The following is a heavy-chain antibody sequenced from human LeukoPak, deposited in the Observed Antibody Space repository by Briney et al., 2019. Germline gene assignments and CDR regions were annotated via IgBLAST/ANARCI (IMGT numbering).Heavy chain of an antibody. CDR1: GFTFSSYS. CDR3: EREYSSGWFDY. Sequence: PGGSLRLSCAASGFTFSSYSMNWIRQAPGKGLEWVSYITSSTNIISYADSVKGRFTISGDNAKNSLYLQMNSLRAEDTAVYYCEREYSSGWFDYWGQGTLVTVSS. J-gene: IGHJ4*02. V-gene: IGHV3-48*04. CDR2: ITSSTNII. D-gene: IGHD6-19*01.